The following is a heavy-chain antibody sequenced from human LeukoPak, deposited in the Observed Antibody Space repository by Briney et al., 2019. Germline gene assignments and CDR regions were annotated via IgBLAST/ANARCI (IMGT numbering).Heavy chain of an antibody. D-gene: IGHD3-22*01. CDR2: IKQDGSEK. V-gene: IGHV3-7*01. CDR3: ARDHFFFSSGYFLDY. CDR1: GFTFSSYW. Sequence: GGSLRLSCAASGFTFSSYWMSWVRQAPGKGLEWVASIKQDGSEKYYVDSVKGRFTISRDNAKNSLYLQMNSLRAEDTAVYYCARDHFFFSSGYFLDYWGQGTLVTVSS. J-gene: IGHJ4*02.